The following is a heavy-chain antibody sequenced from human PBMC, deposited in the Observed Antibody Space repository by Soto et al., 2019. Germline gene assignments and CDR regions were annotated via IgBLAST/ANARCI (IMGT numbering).Heavy chain of an antibody. J-gene: IGHJ4*02. CDR2: ISSSGSTM. CDR1: GFTFSSYE. D-gene: IGHD3-10*01. Sequence: EVQLVESGGDLVQPGGSLRLSCAASGFTFSSYEMNWVRQAPGKGLEWVSFISSSGSTMYYADSLKGRFTISRDNAKNSLYLQMNSLRAEDTAVYYCVYGYYFDSWGQGTLVTVSS. V-gene: IGHV3-48*03. CDR3: VYGYYFDS.